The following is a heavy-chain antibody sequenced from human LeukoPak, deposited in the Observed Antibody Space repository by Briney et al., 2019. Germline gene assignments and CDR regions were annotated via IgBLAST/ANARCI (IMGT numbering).Heavy chain of an antibody. Sequence: SETLSLTCTVSGGSISTYYWSWIRQPPGEGLEWIGYISHIGSTNYNPSLKSRVTMSVDTSKNQFSLKLSSVTAADTAVYYCARGLTGENDAFDIWGQGTMVTVSS. CDR1: GGSISTYY. CDR2: ISHIGST. CDR3: ARGLTGENDAFDI. V-gene: IGHV4-59*12. D-gene: IGHD7-27*01. J-gene: IGHJ3*02.